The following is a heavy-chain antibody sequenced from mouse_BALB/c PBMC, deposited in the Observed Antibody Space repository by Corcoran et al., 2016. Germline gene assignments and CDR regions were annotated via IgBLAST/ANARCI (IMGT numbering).Heavy chain of an antibody. J-gene: IGHJ2*01. V-gene: IGHV1S34*01. D-gene: IGHD3-3*01. CDR2: ISCYNGAT. CDR1: GYSFTGYY. Sequence: LGKTGASVKISCKASGYSFTGYYMHWVKQSHGKSREWIGYISCYNGATSYNQKFKGKATFTVDTSSSTAYMQFNSLTSEDSAVYYCARGDLPGSYYFDYWGQGTTLTVSS. CDR3: ARGDLPGSYYFDY.